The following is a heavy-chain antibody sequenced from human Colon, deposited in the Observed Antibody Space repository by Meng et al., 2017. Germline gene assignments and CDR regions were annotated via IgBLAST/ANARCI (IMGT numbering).Heavy chain of an antibody. J-gene: IGHJ4*02. CDR1: GFTFSSYW. CDR3: ASESLLRGFDY. V-gene: IGHV3-7*01. CDR2: IKQDGSEK. Sequence: GGSLRLSCAASGFTFSSYWLSWVPQAPGKGLELVANIKQDGSEKYYVDSMKGRFNISRDNAKNSLYLQMNILRAEDTAVYYCASESLLRGFDYWGQGTLVTVSS. D-gene: IGHD3-22*01.